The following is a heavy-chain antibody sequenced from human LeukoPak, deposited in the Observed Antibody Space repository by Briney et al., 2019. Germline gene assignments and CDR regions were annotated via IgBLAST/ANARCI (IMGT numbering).Heavy chain of an antibody. CDR1: GYSISSGYY. V-gene: IGHV4-38-2*01. CDR2: IYHSGST. Sequence: PSEXLSLTCAVSGYSISSGYYWGWSRQPPGKGLEWIGSIYHSGSTYYNPSLKRRVTISGDKSKNQFSLTLSSVTAADTAVYYCARQDIVVVPAAPKSGGEDFDIWGQGTMVTVSS. D-gene: IGHD2-2*01. J-gene: IGHJ3*02. CDR3: ARQDIVVVPAAPKSGGEDFDI.